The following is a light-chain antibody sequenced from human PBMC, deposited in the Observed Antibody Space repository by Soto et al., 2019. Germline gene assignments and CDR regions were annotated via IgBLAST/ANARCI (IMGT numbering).Light chain of an antibody. V-gene: IGKV1-5*03. CDR2: KAF. Sequence: DIQMTQSPATLSASVGDRVTFTCRASQTISNWLAWYQQKPGKAPKLLIYKAFILESGVSLRFSGSGSGTEFSLTISNLQPDDFAIYYCQQYNTYPLTFGGGTRVEIK. J-gene: IGKJ4*01. CDR1: QTISNW. CDR3: QQYNTYPLT.